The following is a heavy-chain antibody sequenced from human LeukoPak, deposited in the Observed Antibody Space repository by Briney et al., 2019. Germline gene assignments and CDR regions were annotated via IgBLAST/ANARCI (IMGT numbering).Heavy chain of an antibody. CDR1: GYTLTELS. CDR2: FDPEDGET. D-gene: IGHD3-16*01. Sequence: ASVNVSCKVSGYTLTELSMHWVRQAPGKGLEWMGGFDPEDGETIYAQKFQGRVTMTEDTFTDTAYMELSSLRSEDTAVYYCATVPGSYDRYYFDYWGQGTLVTVSS. V-gene: IGHV1-24*01. CDR3: ATVPGSYDRYYFDY. J-gene: IGHJ4*02.